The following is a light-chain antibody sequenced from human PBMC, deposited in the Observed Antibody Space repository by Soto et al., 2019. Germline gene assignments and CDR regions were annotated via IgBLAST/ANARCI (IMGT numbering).Light chain of an antibody. Sequence: QSALTQPASVSGSPGQSITISCTGTASDIGNYNYVSWYQLHPGKAPKLLIYGVSNRPSGVSNRFSGSKSGNAASLTISGLQSEDEADYYCISYTSDDVRYVFGTGTKLTVL. CDR1: ASDIGNYNY. CDR2: GVS. CDR3: ISYTSDDVRYV. J-gene: IGLJ1*01. V-gene: IGLV2-14*01.